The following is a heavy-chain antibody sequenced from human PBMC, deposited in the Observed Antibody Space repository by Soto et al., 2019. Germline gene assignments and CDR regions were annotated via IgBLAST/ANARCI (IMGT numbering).Heavy chain of an antibody. CDR1: GFTFTNYW. D-gene: IGHD3-16*01. CDR3: ARGGVDY. V-gene: IGHV3-74*01. CDR2: INIDGSST. Sequence: EGQLVESGGGLAQPGGSLRLSCVASGFTFTNYWMHWVRQAPGKGLVWVSRINIDGSSTNYVDSVKGRFTVSRDNAKNTLYLQMNSLRAEDTAVYYCARGGVDYWGQGTLVTVSS. J-gene: IGHJ4*02.